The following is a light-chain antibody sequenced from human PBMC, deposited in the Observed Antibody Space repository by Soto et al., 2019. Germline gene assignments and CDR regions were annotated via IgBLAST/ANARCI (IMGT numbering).Light chain of an antibody. CDR3: SSYADSSTVV. V-gene: IGLV2-14*03. J-gene: IGLJ2*01. Sequence: QSALTQVASVSASPGQSITISCTGTSSDVGGHNYVSWYQQHPGKAPKLMIYNVDYRPSGVSNRFSGSKSGNTASLTISGLQAEDEANYCSSYADSSTVVFGGGTKLTVL. CDR2: NVD. CDR1: SSDVGGHNY.